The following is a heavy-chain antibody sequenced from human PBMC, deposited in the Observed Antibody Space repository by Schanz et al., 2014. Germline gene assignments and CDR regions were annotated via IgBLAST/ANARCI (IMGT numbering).Heavy chain of an antibody. CDR3: ARGRTFDY. J-gene: IGHJ4*02. CDR2: IIPIHGIV. V-gene: IGHV1-69*02. CDR1: GGTFSTYP. Sequence: QVQLVQSGAEVKKPGSSMKVSCKASGGTFSTYPINWLRQAPGQGLEWMGRIIPIHGIVNYAQRFQDRVRMTADTSTNTAYMELSSLTSEDTAVYYCARGRTFDYWGQGTLVTVSS.